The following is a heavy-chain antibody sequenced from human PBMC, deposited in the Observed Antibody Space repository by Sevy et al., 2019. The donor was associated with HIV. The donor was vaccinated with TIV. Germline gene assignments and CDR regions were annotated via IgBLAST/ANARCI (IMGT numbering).Heavy chain of an antibody. CDR1: GGTFSSYA. V-gene: IGHV1-69*13. Sequence: ASVKVSCKASGGTFSSYAISWVRQAPGQGLEWMGGIIPIFGTANYAQKFQGRVTITADESTSTAYMELSSLRSEDTAVYYCAGGGYCSGGSCYSQVNAFDIWGQGTMVTVSS. CDR2: IIPIFGTA. CDR3: AGGGYCSGGSCYSQVNAFDI. D-gene: IGHD2-15*01. J-gene: IGHJ3*02.